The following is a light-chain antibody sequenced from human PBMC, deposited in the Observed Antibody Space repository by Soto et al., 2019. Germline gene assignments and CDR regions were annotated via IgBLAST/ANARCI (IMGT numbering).Light chain of an antibody. CDR3: QVWDTTHDHAV. CDR1: KIGTES. CDR2: DDS. V-gene: IGLV3-21*02. Sequence: SYELTQPPSVSVAPGQTARITCGGDKIGTESVHWYQQKPGQAPVVVVYDDSARPSGIPERISGSKSGNTATLTISGVEAGDEADYYCQVWDTTHDHAVFGGGTKVTVL. J-gene: IGLJ2*01.